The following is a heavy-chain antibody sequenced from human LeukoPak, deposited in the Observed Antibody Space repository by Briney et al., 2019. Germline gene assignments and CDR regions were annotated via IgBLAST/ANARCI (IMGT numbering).Heavy chain of an antibody. Sequence: GGSLRLSCAASGFTFSSNYMSWVRQAPGKGLEWVSVIYSGGSTYYADSVKGRFTISRDNSKNTLYLQMNSLRAEDTAVYYCARVATAPPYYYDSSGEYYFDYWGQGTLVTVSS. CDR3: ARVATAPPYYYDSSGEYYFDY. CDR2: IYSGGST. J-gene: IGHJ4*02. V-gene: IGHV3-53*01. CDR1: GFTFSSNY. D-gene: IGHD3-22*01.